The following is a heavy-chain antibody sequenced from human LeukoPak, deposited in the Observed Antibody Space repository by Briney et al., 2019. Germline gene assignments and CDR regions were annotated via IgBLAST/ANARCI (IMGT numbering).Heavy chain of an antibody. J-gene: IGHJ3*02. CDR2: INPSTGTK. CDR3: ARDQAYAFDI. CDR1: GFTFSAYT. Sequence: GGSLRLSCAASGFTFSAYTMNWVRQAPGKGLEWVSYINPSTGTKSYADSVKGRFTISSDNAQNSLYLQMNSLRDEDTAVYYCARDQAYAFDIWGQGTMVTVFS. V-gene: IGHV3-48*02.